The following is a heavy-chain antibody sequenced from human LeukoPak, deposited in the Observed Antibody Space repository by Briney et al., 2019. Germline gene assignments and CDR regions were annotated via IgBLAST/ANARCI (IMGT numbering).Heavy chain of an antibody. CDR2: ISSSSSTI. CDR1: GFTFSSYS. V-gene: IGHV3-48*01. D-gene: IGHD3-22*01. CDR3: ARSSMYDSSGYPQP. J-gene: IGHJ5*02. Sequence: GGSLRLSCAASGFTFSSYSMNWVRQAPGKGLEWVSYISSSSSTIYYADSVKGRFTISRDNTKNSLYLQMNSLRAEDTAVYYCARSSMYDSSGYPQPWGQGTLVTVSS.